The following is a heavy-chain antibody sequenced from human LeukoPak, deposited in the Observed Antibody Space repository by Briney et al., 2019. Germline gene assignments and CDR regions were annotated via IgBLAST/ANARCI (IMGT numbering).Heavy chain of an antibody. CDR3: ARGSGTITMVRGVFYGMDV. CDR1: GGTFSSYG. V-gene: IGHV1-69*13. Sequence: SVKVSCKASGGTFSSYGISWVRQAPGQGLEWMGGIIPILGTPNYAQKFQGRVTITADESTSTAYMELSSLRSEDTAVYYCARGSGTITMVRGVFYGMDVWGQGTTVTVSS. J-gene: IGHJ6*02. CDR2: IIPILGTP. D-gene: IGHD3-10*01.